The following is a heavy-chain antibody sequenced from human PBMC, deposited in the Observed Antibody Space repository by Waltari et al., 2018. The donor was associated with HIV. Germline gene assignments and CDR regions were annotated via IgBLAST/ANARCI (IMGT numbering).Heavy chain of an antibody. CDR3: AREKKYKSGCPALDF. V-gene: IGHV4-4*07. J-gene: IGHJ4*02. Sequence: QVQLQESGPGLVKPSETLSLTCTVSGGSISSYYWSWIRQPAGKGLEWIGRIYNSESNNYNPSRRSRVTMSIDTSKNLLSLKLSSVTAADAAVYYCAREKKYKSGCPALDFWGQGTLVTVSS. CDR2: IYNSESN. CDR1: GGSISSYY. D-gene: IGHD6-19*01.